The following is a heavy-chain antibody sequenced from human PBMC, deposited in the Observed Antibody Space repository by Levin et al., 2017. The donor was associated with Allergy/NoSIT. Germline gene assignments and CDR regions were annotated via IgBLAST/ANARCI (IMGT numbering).Heavy chain of an antibody. CDR2: IKQDGSEK. J-gene: IGHJ5*02. D-gene: IGHD1-26*01. CDR3: ARSLTPGLVVRQSP. V-gene: IGHV3-7*04. CDR1: GFTFSSYW. Sequence: HPGGSLRLSCAASGFTFSSYWMSWVRQAPGKGLEWVANIKQDGSEKYYVDSVKGRFTISRDNAKNSLYLQMNSLRAEDTAVYYCARSLTPGLVVRQSPWGQGTLVTVSS.